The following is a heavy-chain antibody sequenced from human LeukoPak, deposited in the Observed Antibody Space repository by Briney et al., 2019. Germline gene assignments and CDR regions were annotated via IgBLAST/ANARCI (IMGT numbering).Heavy chain of an antibody. CDR1: GGTFSSYA. CDR2: IIPIFRTS. Sequence: SVKVSCKASGGTFSSYAINWVRQAPGQGLEWVGGIIPIFRTSDYAQKFKGRVTIAADGSTSSHYMEVISLRSEDTAVHYCTRDPHCNSSSCLTSSRVFDIWGQGTMVAVSS. CDR3: TRDPHCNSSSCLTSSRVFDI. J-gene: IGHJ3*02. D-gene: IGHD2-2*01. V-gene: IGHV1-69*13.